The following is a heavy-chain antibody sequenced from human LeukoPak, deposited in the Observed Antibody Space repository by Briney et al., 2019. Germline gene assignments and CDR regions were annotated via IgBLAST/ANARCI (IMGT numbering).Heavy chain of an antibody. J-gene: IGHJ4*02. D-gene: IGHD3-10*01. V-gene: IGHV4-39*01. CDR2: IYYSGST. Sequence: PSETLSLTCIVSGDSIITSSDYWGWIRQPPGKGLEWIGSIYYSGSTYYNPSLKSRVTISVDTSKNQFSLKLSSVAAADTAAYYCAKNYGSGSYPHYFDYWGRGTLVTVSS. CDR1: GDSIITSSDY. CDR3: AKNYGSGSYPHYFDY.